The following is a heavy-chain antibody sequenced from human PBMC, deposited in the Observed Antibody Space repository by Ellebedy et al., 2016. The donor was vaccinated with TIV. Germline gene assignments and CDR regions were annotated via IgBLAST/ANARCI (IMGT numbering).Heavy chain of an antibody. J-gene: IGHJ6*02. CDR3: ARAPLRYYYGMDV. CDR1: GGTFSSYA. V-gene: IGHV1-69*13. CDR2: IIPIFGTA. Sequence: ASVQVSCKASGGTFSSYAISWVRQAPGQGLEWMGGIIPIFGTANYAQKFQGRVTITADESTITAYMELSSLRSEDTAVYYCARAPLRYYYGMDVWGQGTTVTVSS.